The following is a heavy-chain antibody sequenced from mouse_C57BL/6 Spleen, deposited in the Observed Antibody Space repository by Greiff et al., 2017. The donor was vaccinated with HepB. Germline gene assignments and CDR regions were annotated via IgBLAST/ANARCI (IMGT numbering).Heavy chain of an antibody. J-gene: IGHJ4*01. D-gene: IGHD2-4*01. Sequence: EVKLQESGAELVRPGASVKLSCTASGFNIKDDYMHWVKQRPEQGLEWIGWIDPENGDTEYASKFQGKATITADTSSNTAYLQLSSLTSEDTAVYYCTTFYDYDGRYYAMDYWGQGTSVTVSS. CDR2: IDPENGDT. V-gene: IGHV14-4*01. CDR1: GFNIKDDY. CDR3: TTFYDYDGRYYAMDY.